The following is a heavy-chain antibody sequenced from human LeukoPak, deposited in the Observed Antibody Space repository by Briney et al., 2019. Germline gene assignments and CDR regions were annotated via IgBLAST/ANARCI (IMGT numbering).Heavy chain of an antibody. Sequence: GGSLRLSCAASGFTFSSYSMDWVRQAPGKGLEWVSSISSSSSYIYYADSVKGRFTISRDNAKNSLYLQMNSLRAEDTAVYYCARSYYDSSEIYFFDYWGQGTLVTVSS. CDR3: ARSYYDSSEIYFFDY. CDR1: GFTFSSYS. D-gene: IGHD3-22*01. J-gene: IGHJ4*02. V-gene: IGHV3-21*04. CDR2: ISSSSSYI.